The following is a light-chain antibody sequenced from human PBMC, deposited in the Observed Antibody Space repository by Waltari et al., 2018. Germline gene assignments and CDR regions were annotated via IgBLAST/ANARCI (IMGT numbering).Light chain of an antibody. CDR2: NAS. V-gene: IGKV3-11*01. CDR1: QSVSSY. Sequence: VFTHSPATLSLSPGERATLSCRASQSVSSYLAWYQPKPGQAPRLPTYNASNRVIGSPARFSGSGSGTGFTLTISSLDPEDFAVYYCQQRSIWPVTFGGGTKVEIK. J-gene: IGKJ4*01. CDR3: QQRSIWPVT.